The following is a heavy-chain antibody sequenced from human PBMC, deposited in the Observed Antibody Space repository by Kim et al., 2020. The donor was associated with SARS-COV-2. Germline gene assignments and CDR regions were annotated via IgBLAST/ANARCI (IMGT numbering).Heavy chain of an antibody. J-gene: IGHJ4*02. Sequence: QKLQGRVTMTTDTSMSTAYMKLRSLRSDDTAVYYCARDPGPIVGATFSDYWGQGTLVTVSS. D-gene: IGHD1-26*01. CDR3: ARDPGPIVGATFSDY. V-gene: IGHV1-18*01.